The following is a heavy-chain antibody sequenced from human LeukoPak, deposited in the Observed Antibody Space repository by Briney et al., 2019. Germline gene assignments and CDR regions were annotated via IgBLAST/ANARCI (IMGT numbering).Heavy chain of an antibody. Sequence: GGSLRPSCAASGFTVSSNYMSWVRQAPGKGLECVSVIYSGGSTYYADSVKGRFTISRDNSKNTLYLQMNSLRAEDTAVFYCASLKRGGMDVWGQGTTVTVSS. D-gene: IGHD3-10*01. CDR3: ASLKRGGMDV. CDR1: GFTVSSNY. V-gene: IGHV3-66*01. CDR2: IYSGGST. J-gene: IGHJ6*02.